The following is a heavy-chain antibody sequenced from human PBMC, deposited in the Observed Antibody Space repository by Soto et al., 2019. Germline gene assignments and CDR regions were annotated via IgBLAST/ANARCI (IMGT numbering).Heavy chain of an antibody. CDR3: ATVGIVVVPAAISSLRNWFDP. CDR1: GYTLTELS. Sequence: GASVKVSCKVSGYTLTELSMHWVRQAPGKGLEWMGGFDPEDGETIYAQKFQGRVTMTEDTSTDTAYMELSSLRSEDTAVYYCATVGIVVVPAAISSLRNWFDPWG. D-gene: IGHD2-2*01. J-gene: IGHJ5*02. V-gene: IGHV1-24*01. CDR2: FDPEDGET.